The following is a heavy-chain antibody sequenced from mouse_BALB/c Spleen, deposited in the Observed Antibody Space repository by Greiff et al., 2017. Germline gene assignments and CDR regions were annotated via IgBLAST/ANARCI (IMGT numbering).Heavy chain of an antibody. D-gene: IGHD2-4*01. CDR2: IWGGGST. V-gene: IGHV2-6-4*01. CDR3: ARNNYDYDGAWFAY. J-gene: IGHJ3*01. CDR1: GFSLSRYS. Sequence: VQLQESGPGLVAPSQSLSITCTVSGFSLSRYSVHWVRQPPGKGLEWLGMIWGGGSTDFNSALKSRLSISKDNSKSQVFLKMNSLQTDDTAMYYCARNNYDYDGAWFAYWGQGTLVTVSA.